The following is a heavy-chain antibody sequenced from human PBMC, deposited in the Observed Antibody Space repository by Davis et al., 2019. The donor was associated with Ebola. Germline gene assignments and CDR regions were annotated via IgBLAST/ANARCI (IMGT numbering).Heavy chain of an antibody. Sequence: GESLKIPCAASGFTFSRYWMHWVRQAPGKGLVYVSRISSDGGITSYADSVKGRFTIPRDNAKSTLYLQMNSLTAEDTAVYYCVRTTYGAPEYWGQGTLVTVSS. V-gene: IGHV3-74*01. CDR1: GFTFSRYW. CDR2: ISSDGGIT. CDR3: VRTTYGAPEY. J-gene: IGHJ4*02. D-gene: IGHD4-17*01.